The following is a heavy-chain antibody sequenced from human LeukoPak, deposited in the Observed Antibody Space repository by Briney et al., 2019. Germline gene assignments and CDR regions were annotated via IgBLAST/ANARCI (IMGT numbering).Heavy chain of an antibody. CDR1: GGSINSYY. J-gene: IGHJ4*02. Sequence: PSETLSLTCSVSGGSINSYYWSWIRQPPGKGLEWIGEINHSGSTNYNPSLKSRVTISVDTSKNQFSLKLSSVTAADTAVYYCARGSGGYSYGNFCRAHYFDYWGQGTLVTVSS. CDR2: INHSGST. V-gene: IGHV4-34*01. D-gene: IGHD5-18*01. CDR3: ARGSGGYSYGNFCRAHYFDY.